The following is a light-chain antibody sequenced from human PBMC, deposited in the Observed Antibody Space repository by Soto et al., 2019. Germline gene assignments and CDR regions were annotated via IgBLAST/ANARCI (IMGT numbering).Light chain of an antibody. CDR1: SSDIGSYNY. J-gene: IGLJ1*01. CDR2: EVT. CDR3: ASFTTTSTRV. V-gene: IGLV2-14*01. Sequence: QSVLTQPASVSGSPGQSITVSCTGTSSDIGSYNYVSWYQQHPGKVPKLIIYEVTSRPSGVSNRFSGSKSGNTASLTISGLQAEDAADYYCASFTTTSTRVFGTGTKVTVL.